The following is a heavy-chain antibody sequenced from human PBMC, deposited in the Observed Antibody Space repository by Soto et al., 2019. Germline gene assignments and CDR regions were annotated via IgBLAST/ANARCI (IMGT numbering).Heavy chain of an antibody. CDR2: IYYSGST. Sequence: PSETLSLTCTVSGGSISSYYWIWIRQPPGKGLEWIGYIYYSGSTNYNPYIKSRVTISVETSKNQFSMKLSSVTAADTAVYYCARADYGIYDWFDPWGQGTLVTVSS. D-gene: IGHD4-17*01. V-gene: IGHV4-59*08. J-gene: IGHJ5*02. CDR3: ARADYGIYDWFDP. CDR1: GGSISSYY.